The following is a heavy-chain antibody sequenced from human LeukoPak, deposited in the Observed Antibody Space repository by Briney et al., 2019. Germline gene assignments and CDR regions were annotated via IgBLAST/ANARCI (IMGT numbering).Heavy chain of an antibody. CDR1: GFTFSSYW. CDR2: IKQDGSEK. V-gene: IGHV3-7*01. CDR3: ARLTTLRVYYYGSGSDMDV. Sequence: GGSLRLSCAASGFTFSSYWMSWVRQAPGKGLEWVANIKQDGSEKYYVDSVEGRFTISRDNAKNSLYLQMNSLRAEDTAVYYCARLTTLRVYYYGSGSDMDVWGKGTTVTVSS. J-gene: IGHJ6*03. D-gene: IGHD3-10*01.